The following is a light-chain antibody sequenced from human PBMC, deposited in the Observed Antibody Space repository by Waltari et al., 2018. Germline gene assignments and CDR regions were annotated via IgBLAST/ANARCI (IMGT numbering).Light chain of an antibody. V-gene: IGKV4-1*01. CDR3: QQYYDTPRT. J-gene: IGKJ1*01. CDR1: QTVLYASVNNNY. Sequence: DIVMPQSPDSLAVSLGERVSINCKSSQTVLYASVNNNYLAWYQQKLGQPPKRLIYWASTRASGVPARFSGSGSGTDFTLTISSLQAEDVAVYYCQQYYDTPRTFGQGTRVEIK. CDR2: WAS.